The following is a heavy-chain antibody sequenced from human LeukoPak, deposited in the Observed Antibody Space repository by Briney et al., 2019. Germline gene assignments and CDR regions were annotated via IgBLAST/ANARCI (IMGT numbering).Heavy chain of an antibody. J-gene: IGHJ4*02. CDR2: IYYSGST. D-gene: IGHD6-19*01. CDR1: GGSISSYY. CDR3: ARKGRVAGGDY. Sequence: SETLSLTCTVSGGSISSYYWSWIRQPPGEGLEWIGYIYYSGSTNYNPSLKSRVTISVDTSKNQFSLKLSSVTAADTAVYYCARKGRVAGGDYWGQGTLVTVSS. V-gene: IGHV4-59*08.